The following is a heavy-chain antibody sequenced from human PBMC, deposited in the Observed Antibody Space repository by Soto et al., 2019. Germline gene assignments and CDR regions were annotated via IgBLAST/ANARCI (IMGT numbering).Heavy chain of an antibody. CDR2: IRSKANTYAT. D-gene: IGHD5-12*01. Sequence: GGSLRLSCAASGFTFSGSAMHWVRQASGKGLEWVGRIRSKANTYATAYAAPVKGRFTISRDDSKNTLYLQMNSLKTEDTAVYYCTTDWVPDGYNPYYYGMDVWGQGTTVTVSS. J-gene: IGHJ6*02. CDR1: GFTFSGSA. V-gene: IGHV3-73*01. CDR3: TTDWVPDGYNPYYYGMDV.